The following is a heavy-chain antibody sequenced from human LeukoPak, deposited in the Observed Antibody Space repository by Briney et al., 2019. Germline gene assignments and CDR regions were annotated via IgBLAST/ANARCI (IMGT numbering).Heavy chain of an antibody. D-gene: IGHD3-22*01. CDR3: AKGYYYDSSGYSMDV. J-gene: IGHJ6*03. V-gene: IGHV3-21*04. CDR2: ISSSSSYI. CDR1: GFTFSSYS. Sequence: GGSLRLSCAASGFTFSSYSMNWVRQAPGKGLEWVSSISSSSSYIYYADSVKGRFTISRDNAKNSLYLQMNSLRAEDTALYYCAKGYYYDSSGYSMDVWGQGTTVTVSS.